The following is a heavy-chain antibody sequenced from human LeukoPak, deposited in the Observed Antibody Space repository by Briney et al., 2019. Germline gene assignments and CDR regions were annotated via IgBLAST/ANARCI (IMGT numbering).Heavy chain of an antibody. CDR3: ARGFTGWVTSPIDY. CDR1: GFTFSSYE. Sequence: GSLRLSCAASGFTFSSYELNWVRQAPGKGLEWVSYISSSGSTIYYAESVKGRFTISRGNAKNSLSLQMNSLRAEDTAVYYCARGFTGWVTSPIDYWGQGALVTVSS. V-gene: IGHV3-48*03. CDR2: ISSSGSTI. J-gene: IGHJ4*02. D-gene: IGHD2-2*01.